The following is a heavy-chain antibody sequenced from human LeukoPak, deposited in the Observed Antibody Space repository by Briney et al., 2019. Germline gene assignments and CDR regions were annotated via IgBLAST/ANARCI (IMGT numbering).Heavy chain of an antibody. CDR1: GFTFSNYG. J-gene: IGHJ5*02. CDR3: ARERIAYSWFDP. V-gene: IGHV3-21*01. D-gene: IGHD6-13*01. CDR2: ISSSSSYI. Sequence: GRSLRLSCAASGFTFSNYGMHWVRQAPGKGLEWVSSISSSSSYIYYADSVKGRFTISRDNAKNSLYLQMNSLRAEDTAVYYCARERIAYSWFDPWGQGTLVTVSS.